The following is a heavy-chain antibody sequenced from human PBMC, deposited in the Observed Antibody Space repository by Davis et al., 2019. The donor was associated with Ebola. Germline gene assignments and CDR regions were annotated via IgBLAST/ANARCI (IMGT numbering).Heavy chain of an antibody. D-gene: IGHD6-6*01. J-gene: IGHJ4*02. CDR1: GYSFTSYW. CDR3: ARQSYSSSSPDY. V-gene: IGHV5-51*01. Sequence: GESLKISCKGSGYSFTSYWIAWVRQMPGKGLEWMGIIYPGDSDTKYSPSFRGQVTISADKSISTAYLQWSSLKASDTAMYYCARQSYSSSSPDYWGQGTLVTVSS. CDR2: IYPGDSDT.